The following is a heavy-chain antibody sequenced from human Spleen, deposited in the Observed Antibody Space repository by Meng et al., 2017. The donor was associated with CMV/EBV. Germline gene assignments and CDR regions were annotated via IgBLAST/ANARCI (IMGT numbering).Heavy chain of an antibody. CDR2: IYPGDSDT. CDR1: GYSFTSYW. Sequence: GGSLRLSCEGSGYSFTSYWIGWVRQMPGKGLEWMGIIYPGDSDTRYSPSFQGQVTISADKSISTAYLQWSSLKASDTAMYYCARGENYYASAASPYYFDYWGQGTLVTVSS. V-gene: IGHV5-51*01. CDR3: ARGENYYASAASPYYFDY. D-gene: IGHD3-10*01. J-gene: IGHJ4*02.